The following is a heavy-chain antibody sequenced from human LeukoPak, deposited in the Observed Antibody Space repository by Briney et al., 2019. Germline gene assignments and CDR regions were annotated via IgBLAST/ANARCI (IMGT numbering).Heavy chain of an antibody. J-gene: IGHJ4*02. D-gene: IGHD1-26*01. CDR3: ARERKVGGSTLSFDS. CDR1: GFTFNNYA. CDR2: ISASGTDT. V-gene: IGHV3-23*01. Sequence: GGSLRLSCAASGFTFNNYAMTWVRQAPGKGLEWVSAISASGTDTYYVDSVKGRFTISRDNSKGMLYMQVNSLRAEDTAIYYCARERKVGGSTLSFDSWGQGTLVTVSS.